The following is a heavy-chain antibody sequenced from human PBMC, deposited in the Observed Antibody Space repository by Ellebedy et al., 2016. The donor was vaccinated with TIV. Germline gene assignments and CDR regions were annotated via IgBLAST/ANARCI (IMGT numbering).Heavy chain of an antibody. D-gene: IGHD2-2*01. Sequence: SETLSLTCAVSGGSISSSNWWSWVRQPPGKGLEWIGEINHSGSTNYNPSLKSRVTISVDTSKNQFSLKLSSVTAADTAVYYCASAYQLLWGAWFDPWGQGTLVTVSS. V-gene: IGHV4-4*02. J-gene: IGHJ5*02. CDR2: INHSGST. CDR1: GGSISSSNW. CDR3: ASAYQLLWGAWFDP.